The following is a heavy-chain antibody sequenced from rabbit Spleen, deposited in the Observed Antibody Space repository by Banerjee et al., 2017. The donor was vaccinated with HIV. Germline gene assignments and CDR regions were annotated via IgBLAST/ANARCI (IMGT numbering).Heavy chain of an antibody. J-gene: IGHJ4*01. Sequence: QEQLVESGGGLVKPEGSLKLSCTASGFSFSNKAVMCWVRQAPGKGLEWIACINAVTGKAVYASWAKGRFTISKTSSTTVTLQLNSLTAADTATYFCARSGYVGWGGDGDLTGNKLWGQGTLVTVS. CDR1: GFSFSNKAV. CDR2: INAVTGKA. CDR3: ARSGYVGWGGDGDLTGNKL. D-gene: IGHD4-1*01. V-gene: IGHV1S45*01.